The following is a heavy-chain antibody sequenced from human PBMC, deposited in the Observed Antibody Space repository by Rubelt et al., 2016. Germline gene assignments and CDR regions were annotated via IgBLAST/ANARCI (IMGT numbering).Heavy chain of an antibody. D-gene: IGHD5/OR15-5a*01. Sequence: QVQLVQSGAEVKKPGASVKVSCKASGYTFTGYYMHWVRQAPGQGLEWMGWINPNRGGTNYAQKFQGRVTMTRETDISTVYMELTGLKSDETAVYYCARNNIYAYFDCWGPGSLVTVSS. CDR3: ARNNIYAYFDC. V-gene: IGHV1-2*02. CDR2: INPNRGGT. J-gene: IGHJ4*02. CDR1: GYTFTGYY.